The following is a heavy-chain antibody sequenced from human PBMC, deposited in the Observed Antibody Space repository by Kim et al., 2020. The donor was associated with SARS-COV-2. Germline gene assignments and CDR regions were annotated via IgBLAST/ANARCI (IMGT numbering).Heavy chain of an antibody. Sequence: SETLSLTCTVSGGSISSGGYYWSWIRQHPGKGLEWIGYIYYSGSTYYNPSLKSRVTISVDTSKNQFSLKLSSVTAADTAVYYCARGSPSGSYYDILTGYYNPYYFDYWGQGTLVTVSS. D-gene: IGHD3-9*01. CDR3: ARGSPSGSYYDILTGYYNPYYFDY. J-gene: IGHJ4*02. CDR1: GGSISSGGYY. V-gene: IGHV4-31*03. CDR2: IYYSGST.